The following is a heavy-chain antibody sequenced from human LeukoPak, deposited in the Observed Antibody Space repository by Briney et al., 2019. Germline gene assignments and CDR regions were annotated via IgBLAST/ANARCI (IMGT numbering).Heavy chain of an antibody. CDR3: ARDVGDFSGYADY. J-gene: IGHJ4*02. D-gene: IGHD3-22*01. Sequence: PGGSLRLSCAASGFTFSSHEMNWVRQAPGKGLEWVSYISSRGSTIYYADSVQGRFTISRDNAKNSLSLQMNSLRAEDTAVYYCARDVGDFSGYADYWGQGTLVTVSS. CDR1: GFTFSSHE. CDR2: ISSRGSTI. V-gene: IGHV3-48*03.